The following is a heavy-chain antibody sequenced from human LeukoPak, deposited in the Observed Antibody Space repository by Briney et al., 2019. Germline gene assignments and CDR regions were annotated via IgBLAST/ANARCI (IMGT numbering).Heavy chain of an antibody. CDR1: GGSISSYY. CDR2: IYYSGST. V-gene: IGHV4-59*01. D-gene: IGHD3-16*02. CDR3: ARETAHRDYVWGSYRYWDYYYYYMDV. J-gene: IGHJ6*03. Sequence: SETLSLTCTVSGGSISSYYWSWIRQPPGKGLEGIGYIYYSGSTNYNPSLKSRVTISVDTSKNQFSLKLSSVTAADTAVYYCARETAHRDYVWGSYRYWDYYYYYMDVWGKGTTVTVSS.